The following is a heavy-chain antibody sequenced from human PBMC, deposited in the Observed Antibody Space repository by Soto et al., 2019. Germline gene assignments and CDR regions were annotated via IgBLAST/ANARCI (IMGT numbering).Heavy chain of an antibody. CDR1: GGTFSSYA. J-gene: IGHJ4*02. Sequence: ASVKVSCKASGGTFSSYAISWVRQAPGQGLEWMGGIIPNFGTTNYAQKLQGRVTITTDESTSTAYMELRSLRSDDTAVYYCARDPHSSSWYDFDYWGQGTLVTVSS. D-gene: IGHD6-13*01. CDR2: IIPNFGTT. CDR3: ARDPHSSSWYDFDY. V-gene: IGHV1-69*05.